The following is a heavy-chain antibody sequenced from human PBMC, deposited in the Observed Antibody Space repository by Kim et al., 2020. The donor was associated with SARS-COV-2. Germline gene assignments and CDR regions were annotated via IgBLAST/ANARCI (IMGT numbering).Heavy chain of an antibody. Sequence: GGSLRLSCAASGFTVSSNYMSWVRQAPGKGLEWVSVIYSGGSTYYADSVKGRFTISRHNSKNTLYLQMNSLRAEDTAVYYCARDREYSDGSLLYYGMDVWGQGTTVTVSS. CDR2: IYSGGST. CDR3: ARDREYSDGSLLYYGMDV. D-gene: IGHD5-18*01. J-gene: IGHJ6*02. CDR1: GFTVSSNY. V-gene: IGHV3-53*04.